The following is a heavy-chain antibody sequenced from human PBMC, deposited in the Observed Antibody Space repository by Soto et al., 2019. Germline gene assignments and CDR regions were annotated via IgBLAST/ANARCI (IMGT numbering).Heavy chain of an antibody. Sequence: QVQLVESGGGVVQPGRSLRLSCAASGFTFSSYGMHWVRQAPGKGLEWVAVIWYDGSNKYYADSVKGRFTISRDNSKNTLYLQMNSLRAEDTAVYYCAREGGVVVAATGAFDIWGQGTMFTVSS. CDR1: GFTFSSYG. CDR3: AREGGVVVAATGAFDI. D-gene: IGHD2-15*01. CDR2: IWYDGSNK. V-gene: IGHV3-33*01. J-gene: IGHJ3*02.